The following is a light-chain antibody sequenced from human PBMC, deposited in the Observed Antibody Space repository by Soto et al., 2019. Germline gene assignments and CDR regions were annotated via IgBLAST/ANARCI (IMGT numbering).Light chain of an antibody. CDR2: AAS. CDR1: HGISSY. J-gene: IGKJ4*01. V-gene: IGKV1-9*01. Sequence: IQLTQSPSSLSASIGDRVTITFRASHGISSYLAWYQHKPGKAPKLLIYAASTLQSGVPSRFSGGGSGTDFTLTISSLQPEDFATDYCQQFNSPLTFGGGTKVEIK. CDR3: QQFNSPLT.